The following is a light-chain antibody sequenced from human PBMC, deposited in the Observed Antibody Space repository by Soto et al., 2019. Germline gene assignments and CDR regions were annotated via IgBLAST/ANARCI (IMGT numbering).Light chain of an antibody. CDR1: QSVLHSSNKKNY. J-gene: IGKJ2*01. CDR2: WAS. Sequence: DIVMTQSPDSLAVSLGERATINCKSRQSVLHSSNKKNYLAWYQQKPGQPPKLLIYWASTRESGVPDRFSGSGSGTDFTLTISSLQAQDAEVCYSELYYTTQPDTSGQGTKLEI. CDR3: ELYYTTQPDT. V-gene: IGKV4-1*01.